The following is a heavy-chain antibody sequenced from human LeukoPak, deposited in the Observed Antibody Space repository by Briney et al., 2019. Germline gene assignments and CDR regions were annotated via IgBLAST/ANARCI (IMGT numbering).Heavy chain of an antibody. Sequence: PGGSLRLSCAASGFTVSGNYMSWARQAPGKGLEWVSVIYSGGSTYYADSVKGRFTISRDNSKNTLYLQMNSLRAEDTAVYYCAGRQLVRLADAFDIWGQGTMVTVSS. CDR2: IYSGGST. CDR3: AGRQLVRLADAFDI. J-gene: IGHJ3*02. D-gene: IGHD6-13*01. CDR1: GFTVSGNY. V-gene: IGHV3-53*01.